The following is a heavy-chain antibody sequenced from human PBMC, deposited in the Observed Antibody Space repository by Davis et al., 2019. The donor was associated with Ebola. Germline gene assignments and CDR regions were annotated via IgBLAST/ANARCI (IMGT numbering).Heavy chain of an antibody. D-gene: IGHD6-19*01. CDR1: GGPISSYY. J-gene: IGHJ5*02. Sequence: PSETLSLTCTVSGGPISSYYWSWIRQPPGKGLEWIGYIYYSGSTNYNPSLKSRVTMSVDTSKNQFSLKLSSVTAADTAVYYCARDTGPYSSGWPNWFDPWGQGTLVTVSS. CDR2: IYYSGST. V-gene: IGHV4-59*12. CDR3: ARDTGPYSSGWPNWFDP.